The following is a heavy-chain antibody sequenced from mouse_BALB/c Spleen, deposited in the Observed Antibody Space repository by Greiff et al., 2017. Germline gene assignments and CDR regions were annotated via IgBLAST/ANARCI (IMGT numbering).Heavy chain of an antibody. J-gene: IGHJ4*01. V-gene: IGHV3-6*02. CDR1: GYSITSGYY. D-gene: IGHD2-12*01. CDR3: ARGYPHAMDY. CDR2: ISYDGSN. Sequence: EVQRVESGPGLVKPSQSLSLTCSVTGYSITSGYYWNWIRQFPGNKLEWMGYISYDGSNNYNPSLKNRISITRDTSKNQFFLKLNSVTTEDTATYYCARGYPHAMDYWGQGTSVTVSS.